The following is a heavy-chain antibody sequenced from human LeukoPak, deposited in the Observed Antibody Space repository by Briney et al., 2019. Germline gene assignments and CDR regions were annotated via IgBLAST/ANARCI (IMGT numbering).Heavy chain of an antibody. V-gene: IGHV3-21*01. J-gene: IGHJ4*02. Sequence: GGSLRLSCAASGFTFSSYSMNWVRQAPGKGLEWVSFISSSRSYIYYADSVKGRFTISRDNAKNSLYLQMNSLRAEDTTVYYCARFIAAPYYFDYWGRGTLVTVSS. CDR1: GFTFSSYS. CDR3: ARFIAAPYYFDY. D-gene: IGHD6-13*01. CDR2: ISSSRSYI.